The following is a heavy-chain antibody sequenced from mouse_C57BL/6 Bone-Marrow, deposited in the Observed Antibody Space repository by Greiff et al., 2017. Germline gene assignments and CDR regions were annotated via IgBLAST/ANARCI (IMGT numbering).Heavy chain of an antibody. D-gene: IGHD2-1*01. CDR2: INPSNGST. V-gene: IGHV1-53*01. CDR3: ARNYPYFDY. CDR1: GYPFTSYW. J-gene: IGHJ2*01. Sequence: QVHVKQPGTELGKPGASVKLSCKAFGYPFTSYWMHWVKQRPGQGLEWIGNINPSNGSTNYNEKFKGKATRTVDKTSSTAYMQLSSLTSEDSAVYYCARNYPYFDYWGQGTTLTGSS.